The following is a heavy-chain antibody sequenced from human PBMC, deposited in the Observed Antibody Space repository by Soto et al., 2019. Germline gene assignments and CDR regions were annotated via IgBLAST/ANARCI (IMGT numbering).Heavy chain of an antibody. D-gene: IGHD2-21*02. J-gene: IGHJ5*02. V-gene: IGHV4-59*01. CDR3: ARVVVTATYNWFDH. Sequence: PXETLSLTCTVSGGSISSYYWSWIRQPPGKGLEWIGYIYYSGSTNYNPSLKSRVTISVDTSKNQFSLKLSSVTAADTAVYYCARVVVTATYNWFDHWGQGTLVTVSS. CDR1: GGSISSYY. CDR2: IYYSGST.